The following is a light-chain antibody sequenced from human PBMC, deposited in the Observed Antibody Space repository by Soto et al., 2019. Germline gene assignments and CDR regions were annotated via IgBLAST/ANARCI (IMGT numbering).Light chain of an antibody. CDR2: DAS. Sequence: EIVLTQSPATLSLSPGERATLSCRASQSVSSYLAWYQQKPGQAPRLLIYDASNRATGIPSRFSGSGSGTEFTLTISSLQPDDFATYYCQQYNRYPFTFGPGTKVDIK. V-gene: IGKV3-11*01. CDR1: QSVSSY. CDR3: QQYNRYPFT. J-gene: IGKJ3*01.